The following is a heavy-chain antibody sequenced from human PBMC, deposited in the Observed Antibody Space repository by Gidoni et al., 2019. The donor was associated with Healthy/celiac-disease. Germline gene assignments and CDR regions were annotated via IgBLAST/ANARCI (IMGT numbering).Heavy chain of an antibody. CDR2: ISGSGGTT. D-gene: IGHD3-22*01. J-gene: IGHJ4*02. CDR3: AKDLGSGYYYGSNFDY. Sequence: EVQLLESGGGLVQPGGSLRLSCAASGFTFSSSAMSWVRQAPGKGLEWVSAISGSGGTTYYADSVKGRFTISRDNSKNTLYLQMNSLRAEDTAVYYCAKDLGSGYYYGSNFDYWGQGTLVTVSS. CDR1: GFTFSSSA. V-gene: IGHV3-23*01.